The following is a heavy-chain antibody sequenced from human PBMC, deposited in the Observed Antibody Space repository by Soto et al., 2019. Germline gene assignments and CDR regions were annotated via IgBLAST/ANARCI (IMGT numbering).Heavy chain of an antibody. Sequence: GGSLRLSCAASGFTFSSYWMSWVRQAPGKGLEWVANIKQDGSEKYYVDSVKGRFTISRDNAKNTLYLQMNSLRAEDTAVYYCAKDLRSYGPSPFDYWGQGTLVTVSS. CDR3: AKDLRSYGPSPFDY. V-gene: IGHV3-7*01. J-gene: IGHJ4*02. CDR1: GFTFSSYW. CDR2: IKQDGSEK. D-gene: IGHD5-18*01.